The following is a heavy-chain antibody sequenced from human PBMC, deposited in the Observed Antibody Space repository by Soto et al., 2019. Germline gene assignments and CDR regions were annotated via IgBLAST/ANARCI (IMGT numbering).Heavy chain of an antibody. Sequence: QVTLKESGPVLVKPTETLTLTCTVSGFSLINAKMGVTWIRQPPRLALEWLAHIFAHDGKAYSTCLKSRLINSKDTSKSQVVLTTTNMGPVDTATYSCATTSAPYFYGPGHTYSYDIGGQG. CDR3: ATTSAPYFYGPGHTYSYDI. D-gene: IGHD3-9*01. CDR1: GFSLINAKMG. J-gene: IGHJ3*02. V-gene: IGHV2-26*01. CDR2: IFAHDGK.